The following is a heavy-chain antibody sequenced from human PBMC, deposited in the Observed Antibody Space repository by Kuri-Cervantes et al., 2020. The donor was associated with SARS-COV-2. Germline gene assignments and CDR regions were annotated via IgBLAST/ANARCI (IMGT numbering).Heavy chain of an antibody. CDR3: ARVSGAGAFDI. V-gene: IGHV4-30-2*01. CDR2: IYHSGST. D-gene: IGHD1-26*01. Sequence: SETLSLTCTVSGGSISSGGYYWSWVRQPPGKGLEWIGYIYHSGSTYYNPSLKSRVTISVDRSKNQFSLKLSSVTAADTAVYYCARVSGAGAFDIWGQGTMVTVSS. CDR1: GGSISSGGYY. J-gene: IGHJ3*02.